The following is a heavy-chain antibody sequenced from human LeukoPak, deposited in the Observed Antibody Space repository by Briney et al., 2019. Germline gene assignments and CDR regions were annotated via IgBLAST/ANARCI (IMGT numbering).Heavy chain of an antibody. Sequence: GGTLRLSCAASGFTFSSYGMHWVRQAPGKGLEWVAFIRYDGSNKYYADSVKGRFTISRDNSKNTLYLQMNSLRAEDTAVYYCARVMRGYYYYMDVWGKGTTVTISS. D-gene: IGHD2-8*01. J-gene: IGHJ6*03. CDR2: IRYDGSNK. CDR3: ARVMRGYYYYMDV. CDR1: GFTFSSYG. V-gene: IGHV3-30*02.